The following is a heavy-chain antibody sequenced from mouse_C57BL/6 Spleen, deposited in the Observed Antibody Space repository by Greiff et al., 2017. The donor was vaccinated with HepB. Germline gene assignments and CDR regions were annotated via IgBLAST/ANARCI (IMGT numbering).Heavy chain of an antibody. CDR1: GYTFTSYG. CDR3: APYYYGSWYFDV. CDR2: IYPRSGNT. J-gene: IGHJ1*03. V-gene: IGHV1-81*01. Sequence: QVQLQHSGAELARPGASVKLSCKASGYTFTSYGISWVKQRTGQGLEWIGEIYPRSGNTYYNEKFKGKATLTADKSSSTAYMELRSLTSEDSAVYFCAPYYYGSWYFDVWGTGTTVTVSS. D-gene: IGHD1-1*01.